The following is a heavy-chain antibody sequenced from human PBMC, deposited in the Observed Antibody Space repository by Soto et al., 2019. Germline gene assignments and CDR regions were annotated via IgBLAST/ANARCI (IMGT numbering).Heavy chain of an antibody. CDR2: IFYSGST. J-gene: IGHJ4*02. V-gene: IGHV4-4*02. CDR1: GGSLSSSSW. Sequence: KPSETLSLTCAVSGGSLSSSSWWSWVRQPPGKTLEWLGEIFYSGSTKYNPSLNSRVTTSADQSKNDFSLRLSSVTAADTAVYYCVHHGGVPYYHDFWGQGMLVTVSS. CDR3: VHHGGVPYYHDF. D-gene: IGHD2-8*01.